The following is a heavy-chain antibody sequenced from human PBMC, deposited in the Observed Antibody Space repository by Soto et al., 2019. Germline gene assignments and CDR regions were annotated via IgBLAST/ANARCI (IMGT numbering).Heavy chain of an antibody. CDR1: GFSLSTDGMG. D-gene: IGHD2-2*02. Sequence: QVTLKESGPLLVKPTQTLTLTCTFSGFSLSTDGMGVGWFRQPPGKALEWLALIYWDDDKRYTPSLKNRLTITRDTSKNRVVLTMTNMDPVDTATYFCAHRPGGYTSLYYGGDYFVSWGQGTLVTVSS. J-gene: IGHJ4*02. CDR3: AHRPGGYTSLYYGGDYFVS. V-gene: IGHV2-5*02. CDR2: IYWDDDK.